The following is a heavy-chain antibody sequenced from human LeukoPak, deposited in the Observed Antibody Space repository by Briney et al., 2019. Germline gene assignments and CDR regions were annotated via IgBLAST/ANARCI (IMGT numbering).Heavy chain of an antibody. CDR3: ARASVATIYYFQH. CDR2: SDGSGT. D-gene: IGHD5-12*01. CDR1: GFTFSSYW. V-gene: IGHV3-74*01. Sequence: GGSLRLSCAASGFTFSSYWMHWVRQAPGKGLVWVSRSDGSGTSYADSVKGRFTISRDNAKNTLYLQMDSLRAEDTAVYYCARASVATIYYFQHWGQGTLVTVSS. J-gene: IGHJ1*01.